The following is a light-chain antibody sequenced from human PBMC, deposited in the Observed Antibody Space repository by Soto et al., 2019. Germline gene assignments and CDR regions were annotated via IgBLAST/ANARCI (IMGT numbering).Light chain of an antibody. CDR1: SSDVGAYNY. Sequence: QSALTQPRSVSGSPGQSVAISCTGTSSDVGAYNYVSWYQQYPGKAPKLMIYDVNKRPSGVPDRFSGAKSGNTASLTISGLQAEDEADYYCCSYGGSYEVFGGGTQLTVL. J-gene: IGLJ2*01. CDR3: CSYGGSYEV. V-gene: IGLV2-11*01. CDR2: DVN.